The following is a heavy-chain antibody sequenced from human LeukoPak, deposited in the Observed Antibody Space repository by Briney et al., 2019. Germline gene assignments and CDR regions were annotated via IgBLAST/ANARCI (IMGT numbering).Heavy chain of an antibody. CDR1: GYSFPSFW. CDR3: GISRGYPGRFDL. J-gene: IGHJ5*02. Sequence: ESLKIFCRGPGYSFPSFWIGLVRQMPGKGLEGVVIIYPGDSYTRYSPSCQGQVTISDDQSISTAFPQWGNLKASGTARYYWGISRGYPGRFDLWGQGTLVRVSS. V-gene: IGHV5-51*01. CDR2: IYPGDSYT. D-gene: IGHD2-15*01.